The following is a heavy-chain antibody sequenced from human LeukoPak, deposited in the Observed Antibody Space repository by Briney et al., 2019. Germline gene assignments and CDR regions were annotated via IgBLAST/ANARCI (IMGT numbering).Heavy chain of an antibody. Sequence: ASETLSLTCTVSGYSISSGYFWGWIRQPPGKGLGWIGSIYHSGSTYYNPSLKSRVTISIDTSKNQFSLKLSSVTAADTAVYYCARHRFFDTSGYYYDFDYWGQGTLVTVSS. D-gene: IGHD3-22*01. J-gene: IGHJ4*02. CDR3: ARHRFFDTSGYYYDFDY. CDR2: IYHSGST. V-gene: IGHV4-38-2*02. CDR1: GYSISSGYF.